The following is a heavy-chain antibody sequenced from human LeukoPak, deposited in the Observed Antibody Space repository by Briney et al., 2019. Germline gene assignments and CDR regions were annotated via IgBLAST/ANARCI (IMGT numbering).Heavy chain of an antibody. CDR3: ASGRWIEVAGTLDAPDY. J-gene: IGHJ4*02. Sequence: GASVKVSCKASGGTFSSYAISWVREAPGQGLEWMGGIIPIFGTANYAQKFQGRVTITADESTSTAYMELSSLRSEDTAVYYCASGRWIEVAGTLDAPDYWGQGTLVTVSS. D-gene: IGHD6-19*01. V-gene: IGHV1-69*13. CDR1: GGTFSSYA. CDR2: IIPIFGTA.